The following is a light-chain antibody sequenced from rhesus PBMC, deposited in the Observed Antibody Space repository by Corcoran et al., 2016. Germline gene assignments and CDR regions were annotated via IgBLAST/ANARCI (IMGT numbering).Light chain of an antibody. CDR1: QSINNW. Sequence: DIQMTQSPSSLSASVGDTVTITCRASQSINNWLAWYQQKPGKAPNLLIYKASTLQSGVPSRVSGFGSGTDFTLTISSLQSEDCATYYWQQYSSSPLTFGGGTKVELK. V-gene: IGKV1-22*01. CDR3: QQYSSSPLT. CDR2: KAS. J-gene: IGKJ4*01.